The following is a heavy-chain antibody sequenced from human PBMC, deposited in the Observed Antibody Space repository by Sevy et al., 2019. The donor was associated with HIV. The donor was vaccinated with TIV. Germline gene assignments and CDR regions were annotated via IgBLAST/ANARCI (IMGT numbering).Heavy chain of an antibody. D-gene: IGHD3-22*01. Sequence: ASVKVSCKDSGYTFTSYGISWVRQAPGQGLEWMGWISAYNGNTNYAQKLQGRVTMTTDTSTSTAYMELRSLRSDDTAVYYCARDSSTYYYDSSGYYGPTRYFDYWGQGTLVTVSS. CDR1: GYTFTSYG. CDR2: ISAYNGNT. J-gene: IGHJ4*02. V-gene: IGHV1-18*01. CDR3: ARDSSTYYYDSSGYYGPTRYFDY.